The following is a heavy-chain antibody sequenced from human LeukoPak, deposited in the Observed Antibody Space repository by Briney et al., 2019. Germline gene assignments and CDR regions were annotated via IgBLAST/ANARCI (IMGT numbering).Heavy chain of an antibody. CDR2: ISYDGSDK. D-gene: IGHD5-12*01. V-gene: IGHV3-30*18. CDR3: AKGSNRGVATIDY. Sequence: GGSLRLSCAVSGFTFSAYGMHWVRQAPGKGLDWVAVISYDGSDKYYAASVKGRFTISRDNSKNTLFLQMNSLRAEDTAVYYCAKGSNRGVATIDYWGQGTLVTVSS. CDR1: GFTFSAYG. J-gene: IGHJ4*02.